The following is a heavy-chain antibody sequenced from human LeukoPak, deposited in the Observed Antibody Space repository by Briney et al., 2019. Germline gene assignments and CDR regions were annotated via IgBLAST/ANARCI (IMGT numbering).Heavy chain of an antibody. V-gene: IGHV3-23*01. D-gene: IGHD5-18*01. J-gene: IGHJ4*02. Sequence: GWSLGLSCGSSGFTFSSYAVKWVVQAAWKELEWVSAISGSGGSKYYADSVKGRFTISRDNSKNTLYLQMNSLRAEDTAVYYCAKAGGAMEVFDYWGQGTLVTVSS. CDR2: ISGSGGSK. CDR1: GFTFSSYA. CDR3: AKAGGAMEVFDY.